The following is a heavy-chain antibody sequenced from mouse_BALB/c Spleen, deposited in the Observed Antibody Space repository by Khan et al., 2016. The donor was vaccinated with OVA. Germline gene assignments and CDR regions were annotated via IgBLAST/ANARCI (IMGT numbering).Heavy chain of an antibody. J-gene: IGHJ4*01. CDR2: IWGGGST. Sequence: QVQLKQSGPGLVAPSQSLSITCTVSGFSLTDYGVSWIRQPPGKSLEWLGVIWGGGSTYYNSALNSRLSISKDNSKSQVFLQMNSLQTDDTAMYYCAKGVWSYYVALDYWGQGTSVTVPS. V-gene: IGHV2-6-5*01. CDR3: AKGVWSYYVALDY. D-gene: IGHD2-10*02. CDR1: GFSLTDYG.